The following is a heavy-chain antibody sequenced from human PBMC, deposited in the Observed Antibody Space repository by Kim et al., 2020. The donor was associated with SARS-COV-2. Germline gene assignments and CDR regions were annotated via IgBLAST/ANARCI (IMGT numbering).Heavy chain of an antibody. CDR2: NT. CDR3: ARDLGDWFDP. D-gene: IGHD3-16*01. V-gene: IGHV1-3*01. J-gene: IGHJ5*02. Sequence: NTKYSQKFQGRVTITRDTSATTAYMELSSLRSEDTAVYYCARDLGDWFDPWGQGTLVTVSS.